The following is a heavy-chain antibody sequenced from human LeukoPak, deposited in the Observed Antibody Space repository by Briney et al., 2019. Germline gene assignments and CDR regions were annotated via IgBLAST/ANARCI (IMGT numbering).Heavy chain of an antibody. V-gene: IGHV4-34*01. CDR3: ARGLIWHFLLDSRRDSFDD. D-gene: IGHD3/OR15-3a*01. Sequence: SETLSLTCVVSGGSLTDYHWNWIRQSPGKGLEWIGEISHSGSTTYNPSLKSRLTMSVDTSKNQFSLKLRSVTVADTAVYYCARGLIWHFLLDSRRDSFDDWGQGTAITVSS. CDR2: ISHSGST. J-gene: IGHJ3*01. CDR1: GGSLTDYH.